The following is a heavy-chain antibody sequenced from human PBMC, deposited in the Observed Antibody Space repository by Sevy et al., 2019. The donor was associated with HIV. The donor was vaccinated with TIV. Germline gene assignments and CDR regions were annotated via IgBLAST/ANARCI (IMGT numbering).Heavy chain of an antibody. V-gene: IGHV1-24*01. Sequence: ASVKVSCKVSGKKVTQLAMHWVRQAPGKGLEWMATFDPEDGETFYAQNFQGRVTMTEDTSRDTAYMELSSLRSEDAAVYYCATTKDYYQSSGSPFDDWGHGTLVTVSS. CDR1: GKKVTQLA. CDR2: FDPEDGET. J-gene: IGHJ4*01. D-gene: IGHD3-22*01. CDR3: ATTKDYYQSSGSPFDD.